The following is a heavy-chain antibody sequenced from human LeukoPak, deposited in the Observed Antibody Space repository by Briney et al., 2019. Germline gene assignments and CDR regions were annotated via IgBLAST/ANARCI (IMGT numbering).Heavy chain of an antibody. CDR1: GFTFSAYY. CDR2: ISDDDSTT. CDR3: ARGGGMRIWFYLDY. J-gene: IGHJ4*02. D-gene: IGHD2-15*01. Sequence: PGGSLRLSCTASGFTFSAYYMTWIRQAAGKGREWISYISDDDSTTYYADSVKGCFTISRDNAKNSMYLQMNSLRAEDTAVYYCARGGGMRIWFYLDYCNQGTLVTVSS. V-gene: IGHV3-11*04.